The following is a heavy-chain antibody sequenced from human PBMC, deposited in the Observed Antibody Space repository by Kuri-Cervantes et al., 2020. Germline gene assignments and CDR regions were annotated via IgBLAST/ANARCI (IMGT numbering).Heavy chain of an antibody. Sequence: GGSLRLSCAASGFSFSSYGMSWVRQAPGKGLEWVSAISGSGGSTYYADSVKGRFTISRDNSKNTLYLQMNSLRAEDTAVYYCARIYGDYARIDYWGQGTLVTVSS. CDR1: GFSFSSYG. D-gene: IGHD4-17*01. CDR2: ISGSGGST. CDR3: ARIYGDYARIDY. J-gene: IGHJ4*02. V-gene: IGHV3-23*01.